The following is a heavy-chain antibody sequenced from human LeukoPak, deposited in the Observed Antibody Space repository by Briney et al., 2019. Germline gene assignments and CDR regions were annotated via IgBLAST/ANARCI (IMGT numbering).Heavy chain of an antibody. Sequence: AASVTVSFKASGYTFNNYGVIWVRQAPGQGLERMGWISAYNGNTNYAQNLQGRVTMTTDTSTTTAYMELRSLNSDDTAVYYCARWGRNFDNWFDPWGQGTLVTVSS. D-gene: IGHD3-9*01. CDR1: GYTFNNYG. J-gene: IGHJ5*02. V-gene: IGHV1-18*01. CDR2: ISAYNGNT. CDR3: ARWGRNFDNWFDP.